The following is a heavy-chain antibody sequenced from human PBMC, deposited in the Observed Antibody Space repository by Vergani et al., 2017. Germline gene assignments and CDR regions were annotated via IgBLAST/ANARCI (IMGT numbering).Heavy chain of an antibody. V-gene: IGHV1-8*03. Sequence: QIQLVQSAAEVKKPGAALNVSCKASGYTFRNKDISWLRQAPGQGLEWMGWMNPISGNTGYAQNLQGRLTITRDTSVNTAYMELSSLTSEDMAVYYCVRARRTCTYDHCPRYYYDLWGQGTLVTVSS. D-gene: IGHD2-8*01. J-gene: IGHJ4*02. CDR2: MNPISGNT. CDR3: VRARRTCTYDHCPRYYYDL. CDR1: GYTFRNKD.